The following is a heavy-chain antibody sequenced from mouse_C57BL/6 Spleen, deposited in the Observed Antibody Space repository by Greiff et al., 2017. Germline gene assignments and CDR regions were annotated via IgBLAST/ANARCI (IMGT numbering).Heavy chain of an antibody. CDR1: GFTFSSYT. D-gene: IGHD2-3*01. V-gene: IGHV5-9*01. Sequence: EVLLVESGGGLVKPGGSLKLSCAASGFTFSSYTMSWVRQTPEQRLEWVATISGGGGNTYYPDSVKGRFTISRDNAKNTLYLQMSSLRSEDTALYYCARRGDGYYVDYWGQGTTLTVSS. CDR2: ISGGGGNT. CDR3: ARRGDGYYVDY. J-gene: IGHJ2*01.